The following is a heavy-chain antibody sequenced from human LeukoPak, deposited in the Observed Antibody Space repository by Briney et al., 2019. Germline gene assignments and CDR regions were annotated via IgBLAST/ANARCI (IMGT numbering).Heavy chain of an antibody. V-gene: IGHV3-30-3*01. CDR2: ISYDGSNK. Sequence: GGSLRLSCAASGFTFSSYAMHWVRQAPGKGLEWVAVISYDGSNKYYADSVKGRFTISRDNSKNTMYLQVNSLRAEDTAVYYCARGDCSSTSCYAFDYWGQGTLVTVSS. CDR3: ARGDCSSTSCYAFDY. D-gene: IGHD2-2*01. CDR1: GFTFSSYA. J-gene: IGHJ4*02.